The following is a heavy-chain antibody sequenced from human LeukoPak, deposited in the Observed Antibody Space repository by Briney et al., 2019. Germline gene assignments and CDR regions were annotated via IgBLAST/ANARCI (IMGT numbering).Heavy chain of an antibody. Sequence: GASVKVSCKASGYTFTSYGISWVRQAPGEGLEWMGWISAYNGNTNYAQKLQGRVTMTTDTSTSTAYMELRSLRSDDTAVYYCAGRHDDYGGNVFDYWGQGTLVTVSS. CDR2: ISAYNGNT. CDR3: AGRHDDYGGNVFDY. D-gene: IGHD4-23*01. CDR1: GYTFTSYG. V-gene: IGHV1-18*01. J-gene: IGHJ4*02.